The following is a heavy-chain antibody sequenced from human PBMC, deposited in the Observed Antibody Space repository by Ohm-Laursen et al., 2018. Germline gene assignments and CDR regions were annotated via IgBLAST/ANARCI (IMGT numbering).Heavy chain of an antibody. CDR1: GGSISSYY. CDR2: IYYSGSA. V-gene: IGHV4-59*08. J-gene: IGHJ6*02. Sequence: SETLSLTCTVSGGSISSYYWSWIRQPPGKGLEWIGYIYYSGSANYNPSLKSRVTISVDTSKNQFSLKLSSVIAADTAVYYCARTVRPTYYYGMDVWGQGTTVTVSS. CDR3: ARTVRPTYYYGMDV.